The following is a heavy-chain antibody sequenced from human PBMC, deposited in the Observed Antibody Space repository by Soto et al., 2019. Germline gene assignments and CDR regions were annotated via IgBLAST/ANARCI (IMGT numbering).Heavy chain of an antibody. D-gene: IGHD3-10*01. CDR2: IYYSGST. Sequence: SETLSLTCTVSGVSISSGGYYWGWIRQHPGKGLEWIGYIYYSGSTYYNPSLKSRVTISVDTSKNQFSLKLSSVTAADTAVYYCARADGSGSYSRYYYYGMDVWGQGTTVNVS. V-gene: IGHV4-31*03. J-gene: IGHJ6*02. CDR1: GVSISSGGYY. CDR3: ARADGSGSYSRYYYYGMDV.